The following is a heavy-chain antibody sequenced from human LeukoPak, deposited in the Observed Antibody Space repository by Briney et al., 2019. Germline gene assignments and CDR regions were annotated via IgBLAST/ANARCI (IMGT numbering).Heavy chain of an antibody. CDR2: IKSDGSST. Sequence: GGSLILSCAASGFTFSSYGMHWVRQAPGKGLVWVSRIKSDGSSTSYADSVKGRFTISRDNAKNTLYLQMNGVRAEDTAVYYCARDQIYCTGGYCYFDYWGRGTLVTVSS. V-gene: IGHV3-74*01. CDR3: ARDQIYCTGGYCYFDY. D-gene: IGHD2-8*02. J-gene: IGHJ4*02. CDR1: GFTFSSYG.